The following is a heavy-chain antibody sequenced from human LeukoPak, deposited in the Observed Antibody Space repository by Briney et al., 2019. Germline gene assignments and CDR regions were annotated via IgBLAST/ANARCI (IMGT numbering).Heavy chain of an antibody. Sequence: ASVKVSCKASGYTFTSYGISWVRQAPGQGLEWMGWISAYNGNTNYAQKLQGRVTMTTDTSTSTAYMELRSLRSDDTAVYYCARDRDELLWFGELFFGAFDIWGQGTMVTVSS. J-gene: IGHJ3*02. CDR3: ARDRDELLWFGELFFGAFDI. V-gene: IGHV1-18*01. CDR1: GYTFTSYG. D-gene: IGHD3-10*01. CDR2: ISAYNGNT.